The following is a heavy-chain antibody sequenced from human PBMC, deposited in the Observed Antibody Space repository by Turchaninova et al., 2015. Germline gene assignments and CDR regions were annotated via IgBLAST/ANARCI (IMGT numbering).Heavy chain of an antibody. CDR1: GFTFSNYG. J-gene: IGHJ4*02. Sequence: GGGVVQPGGSLRLSCAASGFTFSNYGMHWVRQAPGKGLAWVAFIRYDGYNKYYADSVKGRFSISRDNSKNTLYLQMNSLRAEDTAVYYCAKDAAGGYSYGYPADYWGQGTLVTVST. D-gene: IGHD5-18*01. CDR2: IRYDGYNK. V-gene: IGHV3-30*02. CDR3: AKDAAGGYSYGYPADY.